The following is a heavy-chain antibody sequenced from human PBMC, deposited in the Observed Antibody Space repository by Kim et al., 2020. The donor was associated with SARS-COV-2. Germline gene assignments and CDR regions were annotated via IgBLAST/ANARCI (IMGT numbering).Heavy chain of an antibody. Sequence: SETLSLTCSVSNGYVTGYYWSWVRRPPGKGLEWIGYIFYSGSATYNPSLRSRAIMSVDTSKNQFFLKMTSVTAADTAVYYCARVNMLMTWRPFDYWGLGTLVTVSS. J-gene: IGHJ4*02. V-gene: IGHV4-59*02. CDR1: NGYVTGYY. CDR3: ARVNMLMTWRPFDY. CDR2: IFYSGSA. D-gene: IGHD3-10*02.